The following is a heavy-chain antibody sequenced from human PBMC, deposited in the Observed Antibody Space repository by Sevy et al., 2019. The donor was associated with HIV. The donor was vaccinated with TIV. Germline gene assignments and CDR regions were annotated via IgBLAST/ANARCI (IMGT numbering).Heavy chain of an antibody. CDR2: IKQDGSEK. CDR3: ARAKRMTSVDTAMVSDFDY. CDR1: GFTFSSYW. J-gene: IGHJ4*02. Sequence: GGSLRLSCAASGFTFSSYWMSWVRQAPGKGLEWVANIKQDGSEKYYVDSVKGRFTISRDNAKNSLYLQMNSLRAEDTAVYYCARAKRMTSVDTAMVSDFDYWGQGTLVTVSS. V-gene: IGHV3-7*01. D-gene: IGHD5-18*01.